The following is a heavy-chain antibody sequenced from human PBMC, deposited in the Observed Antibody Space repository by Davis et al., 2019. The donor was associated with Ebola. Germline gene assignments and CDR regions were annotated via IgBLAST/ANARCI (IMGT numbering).Heavy chain of an antibody. CDR3: ATGGEYFQY. CDR2: IKSKTDGETT. Sequence: GESLKISCAAPGFPFANAWMTWVRQAPGKGLEWVGRIKSKTDGETTEYAAPVKGRFTISRDDSKKTLDLQMNSLKTEDTAVYYCATGGEYFQYWGQGTVVTVSS. J-gene: IGHJ1*01. V-gene: IGHV3-15*01. CDR1: GFPFANAW.